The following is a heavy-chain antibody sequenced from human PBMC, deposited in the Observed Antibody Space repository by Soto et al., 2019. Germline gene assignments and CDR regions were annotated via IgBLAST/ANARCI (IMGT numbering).Heavy chain of an antibody. CDR1: GYTFTSYG. CDR2: ISAYNGNT. CDR3: ARGTAGGSGSYYHPPITNWFDP. Sequence: GASVKVSCKASGYTFTSYGISWVRQAPGQGLEWMGWISAYNGNTNYAQKLQGRVTMTTDTSTSTAYMELRSLRSDDTAVYYCARGTAGGSGSYYHPPITNWFDPWGQGTLVTVSS. D-gene: IGHD3-10*01. J-gene: IGHJ5*02. V-gene: IGHV1-18*01.